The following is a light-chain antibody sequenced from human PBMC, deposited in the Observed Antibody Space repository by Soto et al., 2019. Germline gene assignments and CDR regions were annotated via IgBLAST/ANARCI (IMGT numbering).Light chain of an antibody. CDR2: DAS. CDR1: QSVSSY. J-gene: IGKJ1*01. CDR3: LQRSNWPWT. Sequence: EIVLTQSPATLSLSPGERATLSCRASQSVSSYLAWYQQKPGQAPRLLIYDASNRATGIPARFNGSGSGTDFTLTISSLEPEDFAVYYCLQRSNWPWTFGQGTKVEIK. V-gene: IGKV3-11*01.